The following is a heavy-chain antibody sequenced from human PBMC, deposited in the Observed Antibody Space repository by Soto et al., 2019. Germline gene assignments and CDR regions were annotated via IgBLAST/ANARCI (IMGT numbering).Heavy chain of an antibody. CDR1: GFSLSTSGVG. CDR3: ARPYSSGWYYRY. D-gene: IGHD6-19*01. J-gene: IGHJ4*02. CDR2: IYWDDDK. V-gene: IGHV2-5*02. Sequence: QITLKESGRTLVKPTQTLTLTCTFSGFSLSTSGVGVGWIRQPPGKALEWLALIYWDDDKRYSPSLKSRLTITKDTSKNQVVLTMTNMDPVDTAIYYCARPYSSGWYYRYWGQGTLVTVSS.